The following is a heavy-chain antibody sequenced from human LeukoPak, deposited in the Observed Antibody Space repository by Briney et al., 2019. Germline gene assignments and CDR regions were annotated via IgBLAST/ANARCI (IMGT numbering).Heavy chain of an antibody. J-gene: IGHJ4*02. CDR3: ARNRRGSSLDYFDY. CDR2: INPNSGGT. Sequence: ASVKVSCKASGYTFTSYGISWVRQAPGQGLEWMGWINPNSGGTNYAQKFQGRVTMTRDTSISTAYMELSRLRSDDTAVYYCARNRRGSSLDYFDYWGQGTLVTVSS. CDR1: GYTFTSYG. D-gene: IGHD1-26*01. V-gene: IGHV1-2*02.